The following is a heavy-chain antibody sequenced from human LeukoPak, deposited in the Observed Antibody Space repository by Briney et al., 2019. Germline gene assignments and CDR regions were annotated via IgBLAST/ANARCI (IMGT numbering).Heavy chain of an antibody. CDR3: TTDGVGVEGATYDN. CDR2: IKAKAHGGTI. J-gene: IGHJ4*02. V-gene: IGHV3-15*01. CDR1: GFTFTNAW. D-gene: IGHD1-26*01. Sequence: GGSLRLSCAASGFTFTNAWMAWVRQAPGKGLEWVGRIKAKAHGGTIEYAAPVKGRFTISRDDSKNTLYLQMNSLKTEDTAVYYCTTDGVGVEGATYDNWGQGTLVSVSS.